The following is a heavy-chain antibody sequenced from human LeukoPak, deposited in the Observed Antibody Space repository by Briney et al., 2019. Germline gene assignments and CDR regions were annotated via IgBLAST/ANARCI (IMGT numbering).Heavy chain of an antibody. Sequence: SETLSLTCAVYGGSFSGYYWSWNRQPPGKGLEWIGEINHSGSTNYNPSLKSRVTISVDTSKNQFSLKLSSVTAADTAVYYCARGFSSGWYLARDWGQGTLVTVSS. CDR3: ARGFSSGWYLARD. CDR2: INHSGST. J-gene: IGHJ4*02. D-gene: IGHD6-19*01. V-gene: IGHV4-34*01. CDR1: GGSFSGYY.